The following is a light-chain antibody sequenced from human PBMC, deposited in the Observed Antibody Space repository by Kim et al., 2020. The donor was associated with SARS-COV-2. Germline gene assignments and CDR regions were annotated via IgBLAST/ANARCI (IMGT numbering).Light chain of an antibody. CDR2: AAS. Sequence: AAVGDRVTITCRGSQGIRSWLAWYQQKPGKAPKLLIYAASSLEGGVPSRFSGSGSETDFTLTIDNLQPEDFATYYCQKTNTCPLTFGGGTKVDIK. V-gene: IGKV1D-12*01. CDR1: QGIRSW. J-gene: IGKJ4*01. CDR3: QKTNTCPLT.